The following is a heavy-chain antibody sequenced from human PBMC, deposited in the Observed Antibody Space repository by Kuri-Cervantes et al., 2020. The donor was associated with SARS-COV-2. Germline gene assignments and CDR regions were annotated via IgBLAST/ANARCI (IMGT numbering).Heavy chain of an antibody. CDR2: INHSGST. Sequence: ESLKISCTVSGGSISSSGYYWGWIRQPPGKGLEWIGEINHSGSTNYNPSLKSRVTISVDTSKNQFSLKLSSVTAADTAVYYCARASEEHMIVVVITTGGWFDPWGQGTLVTVSS. J-gene: IGHJ5*02. CDR3: ARASEEHMIVVVITTGGWFDP. V-gene: IGHV4-39*07. D-gene: IGHD3-22*01. CDR1: GGSISSSGYY.